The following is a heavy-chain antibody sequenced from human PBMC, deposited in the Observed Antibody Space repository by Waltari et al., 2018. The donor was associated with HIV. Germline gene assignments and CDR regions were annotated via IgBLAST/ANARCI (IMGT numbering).Heavy chain of an antibody. D-gene: IGHD1-26*01. CDR3: AKPQGGWELLGDFDM. V-gene: IGHV3-23*04. Sequence: EVQLVESGGGLVPTGGSLSVCCCASVSRFRSFAMGWVRQGPGKGLEWVSVISGNGGTTSYADSVKGRFTISRDNSKNTLYLQMNSLRADDTAVYYCAKPQGGWELLGDFDMWGQGTMVAVSS. J-gene: IGHJ3*02. CDR1: VSRFRSFA. CDR2: ISGNGGTT.